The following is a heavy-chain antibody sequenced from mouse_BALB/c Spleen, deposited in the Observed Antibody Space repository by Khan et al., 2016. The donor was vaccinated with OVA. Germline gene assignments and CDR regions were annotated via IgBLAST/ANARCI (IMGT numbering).Heavy chain of an antibody. J-gene: IGHJ2*01. CDR2: ISYSCVT. CDR1: GYSITSGYA. CDR3: ARGNYYGYYFDY. D-gene: IGHD1-1*01. Sequence: VQLKESGPGLVKPSQSLSLTCTVTGYSITSGYAWNWIRQFPGNKLEWIGYISYSCVTSYTPSLKSRISITRDTSKNQFFLQLNSVTTEDTATYYCARGNYYGYYFDYWGQGTTLTVSS. V-gene: IGHV3-2*02.